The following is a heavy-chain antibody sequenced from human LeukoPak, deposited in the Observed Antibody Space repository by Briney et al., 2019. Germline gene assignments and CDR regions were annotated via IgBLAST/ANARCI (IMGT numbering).Heavy chain of an antibody. Sequence: PSETLSLTCTVSGYSISSGYYWGWVRQAPGKGLEWVSAISGSGGSTYYADSVKGRFTISRDNSKNTLYLQMNSLRAEDTAVYYCAKDRPSGGYWGQGTLVTVSS. CDR3: AKDRPSGGY. J-gene: IGHJ4*02. V-gene: IGHV3-23*01. CDR1: GYSISSGYY. CDR2: ISGSGGST.